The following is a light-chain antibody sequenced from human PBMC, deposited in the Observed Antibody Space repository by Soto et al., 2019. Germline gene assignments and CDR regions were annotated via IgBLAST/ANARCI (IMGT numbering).Light chain of an antibody. V-gene: IGLV2-14*01. CDR1: SSDVGGYDY. Sequence: QSALTQPASVSGSPGQSITISCTGTSSDVGGYDYVSWYQQHPGKAPKLMTYDVNNRPSGVSNRFSGSKSGNTASLTISGLQAEDEADYYCSSYTTSSTTVFGGGTKLTVL. J-gene: IGLJ3*02. CDR2: DVN. CDR3: SSYTTSSTTV.